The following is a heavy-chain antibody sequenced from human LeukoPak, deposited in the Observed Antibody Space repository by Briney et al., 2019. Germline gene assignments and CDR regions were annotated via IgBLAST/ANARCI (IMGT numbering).Heavy chain of an antibody. D-gene: IGHD3-3*01. CDR2: INPNSGGT. CDR1: GYTFTGYY. J-gene: IGHJ4*02. Sequence: ASVKVSCKASGYTFTGYYMHWVRQAPGQGLEWMGWINPNSGGTNYAQKFQGRVTMTRDTSISTAYMELSSLTSDDTAVYYCAKAGPTIFDASDFWGQGTLVTVSS. CDR3: AKAGPTIFDASDF. V-gene: IGHV1-2*02.